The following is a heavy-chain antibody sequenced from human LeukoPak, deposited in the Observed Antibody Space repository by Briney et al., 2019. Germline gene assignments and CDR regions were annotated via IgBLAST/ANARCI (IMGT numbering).Heavy chain of an antibody. CDR2: ISTSSLYI. D-gene: IGHD6-19*01. CDR3: AKAGGSSSGWYPRYFDL. CDR1: GFTFSTYS. V-gene: IGHV3-21*04. Sequence: GGSLRLSCTASGFTFSTYSMNWVRQAPGKGLEWVSFISTSSLYIYYADSVKGRFTISRDNAKNSLHLQMNSLRPEDTAVYYCAKAGGSSSGWYPRYFDLWGRGTLVTVSS. J-gene: IGHJ2*01.